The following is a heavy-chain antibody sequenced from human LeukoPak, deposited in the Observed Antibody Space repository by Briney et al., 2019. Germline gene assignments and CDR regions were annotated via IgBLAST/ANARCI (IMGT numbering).Heavy chain of an antibody. Sequence: PGGSLRLSCAASGFTFSDYYMSWIRQAPGKGLEWVSYISSSGSTIYYADSVKGRFTISRDNAKNSLYLQMNSLRAEDTAVYYCGRETDYGGNLPGTYIFDYWGQGTLVTVSS. CDR3: GRETDYGGNLPGTYIFDY. J-gene: IGHJ4*02. V-gene: IGHV3-11*04. D-gene: IGHD4-23*01. CDR2: ISSSGSTI. CDR1: GFTFSDYY.